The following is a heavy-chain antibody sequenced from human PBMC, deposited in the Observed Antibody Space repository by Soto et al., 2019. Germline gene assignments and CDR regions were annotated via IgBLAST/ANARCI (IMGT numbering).Heavy chain of an antibody. CDR3: ASGSSSWYRNWFDP. J-gene: IGHJ5*02. V-gene: IGHV4-34*01. D-gene: IGHD6-13*01. CDR2: INHSGST. CDR1: GGSFSGYY. Sequence: PSXTLSLTGAVYGGSFSGYYCSWIGQPPGKGLEWIGEINHSGSTNYSPSLKSRVTISVDTSKNQFSLKLSSVTDADTAVYYCASGSSSWYRNWFDPWGQGTLVTVSS.